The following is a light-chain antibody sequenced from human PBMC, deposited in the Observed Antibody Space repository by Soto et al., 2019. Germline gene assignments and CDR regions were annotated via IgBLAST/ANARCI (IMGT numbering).Light chain of an antibody. CDR1: HSFDSYY. J-gene: IGKJ3*01. CDR3: QQYGGGLFT. V-gene: IGKV3-20*01. CDR2: GAS. Sequence: EIVLTQSPGTLSLSPGERATLSCRASHSFDSYYAAWYQQKPGQAPRLLIYGASSRATGIPDRFSGSGSGTDFTLTISRLEPEDFAVYFCQQYGGGLFTFGHGTEVEMK.